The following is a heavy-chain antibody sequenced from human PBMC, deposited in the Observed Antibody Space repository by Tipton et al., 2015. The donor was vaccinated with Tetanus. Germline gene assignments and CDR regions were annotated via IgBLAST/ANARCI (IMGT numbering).Heavy chain of an antibody. CDR2: IWNDGSNK. D-gene: IGHD3-10*01. V-gene: IGHV3-33*01. J-gene: IGHJ4*02. CDR1: GFSFSSYG. Sequence: SLRLSCAAPGFSFSSYGMHWVRQAPGKGLEWVAIIWNDGSNKYYADSVKGRFTISRDNSKNTLYLQMSSLRDEDTAVYYCARDHTFTISQSRGGLDSWGQGTLVTVSA. CDR3: ARDHTFTISQSRGGLDS.